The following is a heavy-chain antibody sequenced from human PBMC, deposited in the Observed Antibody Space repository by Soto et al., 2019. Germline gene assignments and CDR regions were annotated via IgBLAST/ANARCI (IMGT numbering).Heavy chain of an antibody. CDR1: GYTFTSYG. V-gene: IGHV1-18*04. J-gene: IGHJ4*02. CDR2: ISAYNGNT. Sequence: ASVKVSCKASGYTFTSYGISWVRQAPGQGLEWMGWISAYNGNTNYAQKLQGRVTMTTDTSTSTAYMELRSLRSDDTAVYYCARDQSDRGNDSGRNYWRQRCLLSASS. CDR3: ARDQSDRGNDSGRNY. D-gene: IGHD2-15*01.